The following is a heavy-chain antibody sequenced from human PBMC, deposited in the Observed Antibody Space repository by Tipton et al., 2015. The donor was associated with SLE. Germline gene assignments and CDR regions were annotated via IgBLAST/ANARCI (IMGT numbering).Heavy chain of an antibody. CDR2: IYTSGST. J-gene: IGHJ4*02. Sequence: TLSLTCTVSGGSISSGSYYWSWIRQPAGKGLEWIGRIYTSGSTNYNPSLKSRVTISVDTSKNQFSLKLSSVTAADTAVYYCARDPAYCTNGVCYDYWGQGTLVTVSS. D-gene: IGHD2-8*01. CDR3: ARDPAYCTNGVCYDY. V-gene: IGHV4-61*02. CDR1: GGSISSGSYY.